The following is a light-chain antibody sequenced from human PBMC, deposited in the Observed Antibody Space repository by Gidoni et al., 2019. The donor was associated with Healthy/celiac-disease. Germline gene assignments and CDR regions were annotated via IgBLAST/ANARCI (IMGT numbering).Light chain of an antibody. CDR1: QSISSW. Sequence: DIQMTQSPSTLSASVGDRVTITCRASQSISSWLAWYQQKPGKARKLLIYKASSLESGVPSRFSGSGSGTEFTLTISSLQPDDFATYYCQQYNSYSSSFGQGTKLEIK. CDR2: KAS. V-gene: IGKV1-5*03. CDR3: QQYNSYSSS. J-gene: IGKJ2*04.